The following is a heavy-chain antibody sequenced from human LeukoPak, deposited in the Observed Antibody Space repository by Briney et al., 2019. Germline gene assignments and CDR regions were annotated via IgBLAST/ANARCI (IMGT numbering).Heavy chain of an antibody. CDR3: ARVVADYDILFDY. V-gene: IGHV3-7*03. D-gene: IGHD3-9*01. J-gene: IGHJ4*02. CDR1: GFTFSSYW. Sequence: PGGSLRLSCAASGFTFSSYWMSWVRQAPGKGLEWVANINQDGSEKYYVDSVKGQFTISRDNAKNSLYLQMNSLRAEDTAVYYCARVVADYDILFDYWGQGSLVTVSS. CDR2: INQDGSEK.